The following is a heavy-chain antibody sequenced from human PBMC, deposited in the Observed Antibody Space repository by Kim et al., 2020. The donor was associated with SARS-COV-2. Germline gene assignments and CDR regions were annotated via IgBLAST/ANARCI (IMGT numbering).Heavy chain of an antibody. CDR3: ARATIHAPIDY. CDR2: T. V-gene: IGHV1-18*01. Sequence: TNYAQKIQGRVTMTTDTSTSTAYMELRSLRSDDTAVYYCARATIHAPIDYWGQGTLVTVSS. J-gene: IGHJ4*02.